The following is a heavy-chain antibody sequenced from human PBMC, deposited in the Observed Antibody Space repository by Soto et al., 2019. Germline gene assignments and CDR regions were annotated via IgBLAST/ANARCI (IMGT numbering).Heavy chain of an antibody. V-gene: IGHV3-43*01. D-gene: IGHD6-13*01. Sequence: SGFTFDDYTMHWVRQAPGKGLEWVSLISWDGGSTYYADSVKGRFTISRDNSKNSLYLQMNSLRTEDTALYYCAKDNLPYSSSWLIYYGMDVWGQGTTVTGSS. CDR3: AKDNLPYSSSWLIYYGMDV. CDR2: ISWDGGST. CDR1: GFTFDDYT. J-gene: IGHJ6*02.